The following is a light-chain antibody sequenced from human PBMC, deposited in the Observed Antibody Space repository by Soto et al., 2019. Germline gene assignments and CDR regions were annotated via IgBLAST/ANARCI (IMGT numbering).Light chain of an antibody. CDR1: QSVLHSSNNKNY. V-gene: IGKV4-1*01. CDR2: WAS. CDR3: QQYYGTPWT. J-gene: IGKJ1*01. Sequence: DIVMTQSPDSLAVSLGERATINCKSSQSVLHSSNNKNYLAWYQQKVGQPPKLLIYWASTRESGVPDRFSGSGSGTDFTLTISSLQAEDVAVYYCQQYYGTPWTFGQGTKVEIK.